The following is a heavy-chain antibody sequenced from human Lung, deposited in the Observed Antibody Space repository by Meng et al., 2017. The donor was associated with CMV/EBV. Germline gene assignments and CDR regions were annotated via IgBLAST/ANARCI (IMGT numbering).Heavy chain of an antibody. CDR3: ARAAFLRNYVDY. D-gene: IGHD6-25*01. Sequence: GESLKISCAASGFMFSDYYITWIRQAPGKGLEWVSYISGGGGTIYYADSVKGRFIISRDNARNSLYLQMNSLRAEDTAVYYCARAAFLRNYVDYWGQGTLVXFSS. J-gene: IGHJ4*02. CDR1: GFMFSDYY. V-gene: IGHV3-11*04. CDR2: ISGGGGTI.